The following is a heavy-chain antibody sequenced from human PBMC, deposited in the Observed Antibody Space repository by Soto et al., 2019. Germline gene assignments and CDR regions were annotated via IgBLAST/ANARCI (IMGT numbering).Heavy chain of an antibody. J-gene: IGHJ1*01. V-gene: IGHV1-69*06. D-gene: IGHD2-21*01. CDR2: IIPIFGTA. CDR1: GGTFSSYA. CDR3: ANLSPYCGGEPWCESGNLQH. Sequence: QVQLVQSGAEVKKPGSSVKVSCKASGGTFSSYAISWVRQAPGRGLEWMGGIIPIFGTANYAQKFQGRVTITADKSTSTAYMELSSLRSEDTAVYYCANLSPYCGGEPWCESGNLQHWGQGTLVTVSS.